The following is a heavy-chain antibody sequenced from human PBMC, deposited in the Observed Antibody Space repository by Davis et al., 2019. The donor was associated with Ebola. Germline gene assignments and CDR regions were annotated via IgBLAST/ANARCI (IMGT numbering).Heavy chain of an antibody. D-gene: IGHD3-3*01. V-gene: IGHV4-31*03. J-gene: IGHJ4*02. Sequence: PSETLSLTCTVSGGSISSGGYYWSWIRQHPGKGLEWIGYIYYSGSTYYNPSLKSRVTISVDTSKNQFSLNLTSVTAADTAVYYCARGDFWSAYLDYWGQGTLVTVSS. CDR2: IYYSGST. CDR1: GGSISSGGYY. CDR3: ARGDFWSAYLDY.